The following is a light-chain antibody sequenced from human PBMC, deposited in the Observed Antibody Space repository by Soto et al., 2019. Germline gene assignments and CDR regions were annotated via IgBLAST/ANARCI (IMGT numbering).Light chain of an antibody. CDR1: QSVSNNY. Sequence: EVVLTQSPGTLSLSPGERATLSCRASQSVSNNYLAWYQQKPGQSLKLLIFGSSDMATGIPDRFSGSGSGTDFTLTISSLEPEDFAVYYCQQYGSSPPYTFGQGTKLEIK. V-gene: IGKV3-20*01. CDR3: QQYGSSPPYT. CDR2: GSS. J-gene: IGKJ2*01.